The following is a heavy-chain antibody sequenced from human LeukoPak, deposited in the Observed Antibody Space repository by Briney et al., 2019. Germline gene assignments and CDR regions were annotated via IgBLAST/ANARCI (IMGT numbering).Heavy chain of an antibody. CDR3: AKAGGRYCSSATCNRYDY. V-gene: IGHV3-7*03. J-gene: IGHJ4*02. CDR1: GFTFSSYW. Sequence: PGGSLRLSCAASGFTFSSYWMSWVRQAPGKGLEWVANIKQDGSEKYYVDSVKGRFTISRDNAKNSLYLQMNSLRAEDTAVYHCAKAGGRYCSSATCNRYDYWGQGALVIVSS. CDR2: IKQDGSEK. D-gene: IGHD2-2*02.